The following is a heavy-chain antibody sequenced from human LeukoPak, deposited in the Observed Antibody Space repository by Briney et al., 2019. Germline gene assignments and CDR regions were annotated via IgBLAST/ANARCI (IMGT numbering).Heavy chain of an antibody. D-gene: IGHD6-19*01. CDR3: ARVRNISGLGAFDI. CDR2: IIPIFGTA. CDR1: GGTFTSYA. J-gene: IGHJ3*02. V-gene: IGHV1-69*05. Sequence: ASVKVSCKASGGTFTSYAISWVRQAPGQGLEWMGGIIPIFGTANYAQKFQGRVTITTDESTSTAYMELSSLRSEDTAVYYCARVRNISGLGAFDIWGQGTMVTVSS.